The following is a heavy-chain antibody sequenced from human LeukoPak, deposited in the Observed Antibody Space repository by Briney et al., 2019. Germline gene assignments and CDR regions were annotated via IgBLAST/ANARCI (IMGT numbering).Heavy chain of an antibody. CDR2: FYYSGST. V-gene: IGHV4-59*12. D-gene: IGHD4-23*01. Sequence: PSETLSLTCAVSGGSISSYYWSWIRQPPGKGLEWIGYFYYSGSTNYSPSLKSRVTISVDTSKNQFSLKLSSVTAADTAVYYCARGLDDDYGGKGWFDPWGQGTLVAVSS. J-gene: IGHJ5*02. CDR3: ARGLDDDYGGKGWFDP. CDR1: GGSISSYY.